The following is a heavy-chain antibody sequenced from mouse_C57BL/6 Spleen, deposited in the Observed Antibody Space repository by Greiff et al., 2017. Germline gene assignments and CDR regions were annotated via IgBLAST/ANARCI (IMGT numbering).Heavy chain of an antibody. V-gene: IGHV1-76*01. J-gene: IGHJ4*01. CDR2: IYPGSGNT. Sequence: VKLQQSGAELVRPGASVKLSCKASGYTFTDYYINWVKQRPGQGLEWIARIYPGSGNTYYNEKFKGKATLTAEKSSSTAYMQLSSLTSEDSAVYFCARDSYAMDYWGQGTSVTVSS. CDR3: ARDSYAMDY. CDR1: GYTFTDYY.